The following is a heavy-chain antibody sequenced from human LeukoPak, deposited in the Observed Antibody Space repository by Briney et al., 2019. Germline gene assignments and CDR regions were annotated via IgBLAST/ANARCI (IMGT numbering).Heavy chain of an antibody. V-gene: IGHV4-38-2*02. Sequence: SETLSLTCTVSGYSISSGYYWGWIRQPPGKGLEWIGSIYHSGSTYYNPSLKSRVTISVDTSKNQFSLKLSSVTAADTAVYYCARGETYYDFWSGYYKTNWFDPWGQGTLVTVSS. CDR2: IYHSGST. D-gene: IGHD3-3*01. CDR1: GYSISSGYY. J-gene: IGHJ5*02. CDR3: ARGETYYDFWSGYYKTNWFDP.